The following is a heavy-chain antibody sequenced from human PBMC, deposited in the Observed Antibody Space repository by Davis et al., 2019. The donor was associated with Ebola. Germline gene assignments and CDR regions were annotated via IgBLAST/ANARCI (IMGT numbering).Heavy chain of an antibody. Sequence: GESLKISCAASGFTFSSYDMHWVRQATGKGLEWVSAIGTAGDTYYPGSVKGRFTISRENAKNSLYLQMNSLRAGDTAVYYCARYTEGGMDVWGKGTTVTVSS. D-gene: IGHD2-2*02. CDR3: ARYTEGGMDV. CDR2: IGTAGDT. V-gene: IGHV3-13*01. CDR1: GFTFSSYD. J-gene: IGHJ6*04.